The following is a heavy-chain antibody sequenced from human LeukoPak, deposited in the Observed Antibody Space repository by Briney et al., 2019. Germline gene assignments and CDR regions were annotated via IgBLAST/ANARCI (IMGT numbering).Heavy chain of an antibody. CDR2: IYHSGST. CDR3: ARGGGYASPIGY. CDR1: GGSISTYY. D-gene: IGHD5-12*01. V-gene: IGHV4-59*01. Sequence: SETLSLTRTLTGGSISTYYWSWIRQPPGKGLEWIGYIYHSGSTNYNPSLKSRVTISVDTSKNQFSLKLSSVTAADTAVYYCARGGGYASPIGYWGQGALVTVSS. J-gene: IGHJ4*02.